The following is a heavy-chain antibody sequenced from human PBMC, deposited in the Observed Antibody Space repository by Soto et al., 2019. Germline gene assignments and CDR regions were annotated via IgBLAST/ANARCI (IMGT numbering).Heavy chain of an antibody. V-gene: IGHV4-30-4*01. CDR3: ARAGAPYDYVWGSYRPDAFDI. Sequence: SETLSLTCTVSGGSISSGDYYWSWIRQPPGKGLEWIGYIYYSGSTYYNPSFKSRVTISADTSKNQFSLKLSSVTAADTAVYYCARAGAPYDYVWGSYRPDAFDIWGQGTMVTVSS. CDR1: GGSISSGDYY. J-gene: IGHJ3*02. CDR2: IYYSGST. D-gene: IGHD3-16*02.